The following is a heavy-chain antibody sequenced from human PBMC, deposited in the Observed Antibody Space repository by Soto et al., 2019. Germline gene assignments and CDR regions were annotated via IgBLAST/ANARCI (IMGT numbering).Heavy chain of an antibody. CDR1: GYTLTELS. Sequence: ASVKVSCKVSGYTLTELSMHWVRQAPGKGLEWMGGFDPEDGETIYAQKCQGRVTMTEDTSTDTAYMELSSLRSEDTAVYYCATVQWLVGRYYYGMDVWVQGTTVTVS. CDR2: FDPEDGET. J-gene: IGHJ6*02. CDR3: ATVQWLVGRYYYGMDV. V-gene: IGHV1-24*01. D-gene: IGHD6-19*01.